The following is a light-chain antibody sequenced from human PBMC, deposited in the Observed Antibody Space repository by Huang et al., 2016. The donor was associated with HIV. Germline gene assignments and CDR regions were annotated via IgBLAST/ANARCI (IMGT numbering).Light chain of an antibody. CDR1: QTINSY. CDR3: QQTYSSPRT. CDR2: AAA. J-gene: IGKJ1*01. V-gene: IGKV1-39*01. Sequence: DIQMTQSPSSLSASVGDRVTITCRASQTINSYLHWYQQKPGKAPQLLLYAAANLQSGGPSMFSCGGSGTDFTLTISSLQPEDFATYYCQQTYSSPRTFGQGTKVDIK.